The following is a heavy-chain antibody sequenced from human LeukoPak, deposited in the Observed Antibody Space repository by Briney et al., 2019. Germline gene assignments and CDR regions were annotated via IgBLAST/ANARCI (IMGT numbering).Heavy chain of an antibody. J-gene: IGHJ6*03. CDR1: GFTFSVYW. CDR2: IKQDGSEK. V-gene: IGHV3-7*01. D-gene: IGHD6-19*01. Sequence: PGGSLRLSCEASGFTFSVYWMGWVRQAPGKGLEWVANIKQDGSEKYYVDSVKGRFTISRDNSKNSLYLQMNSLRAEDTAVYYCAKEGYSSGWYYYYYMDVWGKGTTVTVSS. CDR3: AKEGYSSGWYYYYYMDV.